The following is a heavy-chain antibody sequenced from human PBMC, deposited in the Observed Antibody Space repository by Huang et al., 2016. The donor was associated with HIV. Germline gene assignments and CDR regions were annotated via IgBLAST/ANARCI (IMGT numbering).Heavy chain of an antibody. J-gene: IGHJ6*03. Sequence: QVQLVESGGGVVQPGRSLRLSCAASRFTFSNYAMHWFRQAPGKGLGCVAFISYDGRNKYYADSVKGRFTSSRDNSKNTLYLQMNSLRAEDTAVYYCARDLWLRDLYYYYYMDVWGKGTTVTVSS. V-gene: IGHV3-30*04. D-gene: IGHD5-12*01. CDR2: ISYDGRNK. CDR3: ARDLWLRDLYYYYYMDV. CDR1: RFTFSNYA.